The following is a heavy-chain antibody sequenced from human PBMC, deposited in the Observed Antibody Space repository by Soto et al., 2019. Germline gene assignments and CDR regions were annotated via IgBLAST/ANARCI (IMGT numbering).Heavy chain of an antibody. CDR3: ARDLWGYCGTDCYPLDV. J-gene: IGHJ6*02. V-gene: IGHV4-59*01. CDR1: GRSISSYY. D-gene: IGHD2-21*02. CDR2: VFHTGST. Sequence: PSETLSLTCTLSGRSISSYYWSWLRQPPGKGLEWLGEVFHTGSTVYNPSFKSRVTISVDTSKNQFSLELNSVTAADTAVYYCARDLWGYCGTDCYPLDVWGQGTTVTVSS.